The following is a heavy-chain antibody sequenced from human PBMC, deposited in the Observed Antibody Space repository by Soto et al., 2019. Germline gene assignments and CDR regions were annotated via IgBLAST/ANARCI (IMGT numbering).Heavy chain of an antibody. CDR1: GFSLTTSGVG. D-gene: IGHD3-3*01. J-gene: IGHJ4*02. V-gene: IGHV2-5*02. Sequence: QITLNESGPTVVKPAETLTLTCTFSGFSLTTSGVGVGWIRQSPGKAPEWLALIYWDDGKRYSASLKSRLTITKDTSKNRVVLTMASVDPADTATYYCAHRILRTVFGLVTTTAIYSDFWGQGTPVVVSS. CDR3: AHRILRTVFGLVTTTAIYSDF. CDR2: IYWDDGK.